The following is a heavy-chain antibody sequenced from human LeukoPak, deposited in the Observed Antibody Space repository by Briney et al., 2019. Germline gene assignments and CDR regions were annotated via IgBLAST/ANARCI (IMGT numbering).Heavy chain of an antibody. CDR3: AKDTGSGYYPLFDY. CDR2: IPYDGSNK. V-gene: IGHV3-30*18. CDR1: GFTFSSYG. Sequence: GRSLRLSCAASGFTFSSYGMHWVRQAPGKGLEWVAVIPYDGSNKYYADSVKGRFTISRDNSKNTLYLQMNSLRAEDTAVYYCAKDTGSGYYPLFDYWGQGTLVTVSS. J-gene: IGHJ4*02. D-gene: IGHD3-22*01.